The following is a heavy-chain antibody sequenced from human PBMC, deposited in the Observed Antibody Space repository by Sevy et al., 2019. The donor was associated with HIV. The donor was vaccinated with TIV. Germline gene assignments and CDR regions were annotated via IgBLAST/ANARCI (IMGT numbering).Heavy chain of an antibody. CDR1: GGTFSSYA. Sequence: ASVKVSCKASGGTFSSYAISWVRQAPGQGLEWMGGIIPIFGTANYAQKFQGRVTITADESTSTAYMELRSLRSEDTDVYYCARVAGGGSHTDYYDSSGYYPRRYYYYGMDVWGQGTTVTVSS. CDR2: IIPIFGTA. J-gene: IGHJ6*02. V-gene: IGHV1-69*13. CDR3: ARVAGGGSHTDYYDSSGYYPRRYYYYGMDV. D-gene: IGHD3-22*01.